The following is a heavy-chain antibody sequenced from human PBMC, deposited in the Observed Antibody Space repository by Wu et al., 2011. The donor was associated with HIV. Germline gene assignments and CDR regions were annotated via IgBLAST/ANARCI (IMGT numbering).Heavy chain of an antibody. CDR3: ARGFFGRGAFGYYYYNMDV. D-gene: IGHD3-10*01. Sequence: QVQLLQSGAEVKRPGSSVKVSCKASGGTFSTYAIGWIRQAPGQGLEWVGWIMPFFGSPTYAQNFQGRVTITADTSTSTASMELRSLRSEDTAVYYCARGFFGRGAFGYYYYNMDVWGKGTTVTVSS. CDR1: GGTFSTYA. V-gene: IGHV1-69*14. J-gene: IGHJ6*03. CDR2: IMPFFGSP.